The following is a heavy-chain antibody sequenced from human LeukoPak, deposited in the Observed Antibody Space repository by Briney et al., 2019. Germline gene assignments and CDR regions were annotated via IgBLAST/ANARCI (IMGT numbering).Heavy chain of an antibody. J-gene: IGHJ4*02. CDR3: ARDRTTVTLFDY. V-gene: IGHV3-74*01. CDR2: ISTDGAIT. D-gene: IGHD4-17*01. CDR1: GFTFTSVW. Sequence: GGSLRLSCAASGFTFTSVWMHWFRQAPGRGLVWISRISTDGAITGYADSVKGRFTISRDNAKNTLYLQMNSLRAEDTAIYYCARDRTTVTLFDYWGQGALVTVSS.